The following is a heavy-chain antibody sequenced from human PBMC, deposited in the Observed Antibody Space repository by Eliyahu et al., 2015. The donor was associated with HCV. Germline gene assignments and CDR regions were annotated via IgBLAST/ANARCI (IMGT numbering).Heavy chain of an antibody. V-gene: IGHV3-21*02. CDR1: GFTFNSFS. J-gene: IGHJ4*02. CDR3: ARDSDGYYFDY. CDR2: SSRSNTYT. D-gene: IGHD3-10*01. Sequence: VQLVESGGGLVKPGGSLRLSCAASGFTFNSFSMNWVRLAPGKGLEWVSFSSRSNTYTYYADSVKGRFTISRDNAKDSLYLQMNGLRAEDTAVYYCARDSDGYYFDYWGQGTLVTVSS.